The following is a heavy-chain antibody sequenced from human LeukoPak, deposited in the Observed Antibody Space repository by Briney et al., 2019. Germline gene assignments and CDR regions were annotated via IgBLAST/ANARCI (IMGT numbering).Heavy chain of an antibody. V-gene: IGHV1-2*02. D-gene: IGHD7-27*01. Sequence: ASVKVSCKASGYTFVGYYIHWVRQAPGQGLEWMGWVNPDSGGTNFAQKFQGRVTLTRDTSITTVYMELSRLRSDDTAVYYCARESGLGIDLSWFDTWGQGTLVTVPS. J-gene: IGHJ5*02. CDR2: VNPDSGGT. CDR3: ARESGLGIDLSWFDT. CDR1: GYTFVGYY.